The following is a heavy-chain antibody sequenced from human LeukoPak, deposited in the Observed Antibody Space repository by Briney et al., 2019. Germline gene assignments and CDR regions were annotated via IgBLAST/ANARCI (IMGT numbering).Heavy chain of an antibody. D-gene: IGHD3-3*02. CDR2: IKDDGSEK. V-gene: IGHV3-7*01. CDR1: GFTFSSYS. CDR3: AKDSTPGY. Sequence: GGSLRLSCAASGFTFSSYSMNWVRQAPGKGLEWVASIKDDGSEKHFLDSVNGRFAISRDNAKNSLYLQMSSLRAEDTAVYYCAKDSTPGYWGQGTLVTVSS. J-gene: IGHJ4*02.